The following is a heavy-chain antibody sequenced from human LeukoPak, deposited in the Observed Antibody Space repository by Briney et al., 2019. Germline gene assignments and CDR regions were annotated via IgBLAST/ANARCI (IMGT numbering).Heavy chain of an antibody. J-gene: IGHJ4*02. Sequence: PSETLSLTCAVYGGSFSGYYWSWIRQPPGKGLEWIGEINHSGSTNYNPSLESRVTISVDTSKNQFSLKLSSVTAADTAVYYCARYRYYYDSSGYYPKGYFDYWGQGTLVTVSS. CDR1: GGSFSGYY. CDR2: INHSGST. CDR3: ARYRYYYDSSGYYPKGYFDY. D-gene: IGHD3-22*01. V-gene: IGHV4-34*01.